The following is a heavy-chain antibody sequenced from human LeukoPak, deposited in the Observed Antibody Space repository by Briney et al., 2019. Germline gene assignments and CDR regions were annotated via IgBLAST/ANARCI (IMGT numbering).Heavy chain of an antibody. CDR1: GGSISSCY. CDR3: ARDTDRWLVQDAFDI. V-gene: IGHV4-59*01. Sequence: SETLSLTCTVSGGSISSCYWSWIRQPPGKGLEWIGYIYYSGSTNYNPSLKSRVTISVDTSKNQFSLKLSSVTAADTAVYYCARDTDRWLVQDAFDIWGQGTMVTVSS. J-gene: IGHJ3*02. D-gene: IGHD6-19*01. CDR2: IYYSGST.